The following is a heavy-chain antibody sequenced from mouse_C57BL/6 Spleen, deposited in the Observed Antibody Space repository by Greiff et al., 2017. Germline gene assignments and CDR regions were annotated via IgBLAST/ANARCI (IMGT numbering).Heavy chain of an antibody. Sequence: QVQLKESGPGLVQPSQSLSITCTVSGFSLTSYGVHWVRQSPGKGLEWLGVIWSGGSTDYNAAFISRLSISKDNSKSQVFFKMNSLQADDTAIYYCARIGIYDGYYGLDYWGQGTTLTVSS. J-gene: IGHJ2*01. D-gene: IGHD2-3*01. CDR2: IWSGGST. CDR3: ARIGIYDGYYGLDY. V-gene: IGHV2-2*01. CDR1: GFSLTSYG.